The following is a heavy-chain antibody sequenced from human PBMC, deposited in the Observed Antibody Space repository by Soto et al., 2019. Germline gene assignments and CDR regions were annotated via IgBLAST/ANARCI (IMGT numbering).Heavy chain of an antibody. CDR1: GGSISSHY. CDR3: ARVLRSPASGGVFDQ. D-gene: IGHD2-15*01. V-gene: IGHV4-4*07. J-gene: IGHJ4*02. Sequence: QVQLQESGPGLVKPSETLSLTCTVSGGSISSHYWSWIRQPAGKGMEWLGRAHTTGTTNDNPSPNSRVTMSADTSKSQCTRKLSSVSAADTAVYYWARVLRSPASGGVFDQGGQGTLVTVSS. CDR2: AHTTGTT.